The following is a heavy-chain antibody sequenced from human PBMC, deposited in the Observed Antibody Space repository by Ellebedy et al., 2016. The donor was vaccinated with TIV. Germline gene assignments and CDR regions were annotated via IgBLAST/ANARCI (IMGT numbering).Heavy chain of an antibody. J-gene: IGHJ4*02. V-gene: IGHV3-33*01. CDR2: IWHSGSNK. CDR3: ARDGSVGATYYFDY. CDR1: GFTFSSYG. D-gene: IGHD1-26*01. Sequence: GGSLRLXXAASGFTFSSYGMHWVRQAPGKGLEWVAVIWHSGSNKYYADSVRGRFTISRDNSKNTLYLQMNSLRAEDTAVYYCARDGSVGATYYFDYWGQGTLVTVSS.